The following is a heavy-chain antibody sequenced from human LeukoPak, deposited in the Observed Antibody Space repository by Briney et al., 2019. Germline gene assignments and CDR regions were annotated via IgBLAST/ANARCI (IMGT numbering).Heavy chain of an antibody. D-gene: IGHD3-22*01. Sequence: GASVKDSCKDSGYTFTSYGISWVRPAPGQGLECMGWISAYNGNTNYAQKLQGGVTMTTDTSTSTAYMELRSLRSDDTAVYYCGRDVESSGYYSLWGQGTLVTVSS. CDR3: GRDVESSGYYSL. J-gene: IGHJ4*02. CDR1: GYTFTSYG. V-gene: IGHV1-18*01. CDR2: ISAYNGNT.